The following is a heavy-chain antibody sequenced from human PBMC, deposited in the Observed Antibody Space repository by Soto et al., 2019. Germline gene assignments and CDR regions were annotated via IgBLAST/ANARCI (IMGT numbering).Heavy chain of an antibody. CDR2: IIPIFGTA. Sequence: SVKVSCKASGGTFSSYASSWVRQAPGQGLEWMGGIIPIFGTANYAQKFQGRVTITADESTSTAYMELSSLRSEDTAVYYCARAGWVRVNYCSGGSCYLGWFDPWGQGTLVTVSS. V-gene: IGHV1-69*13. CDR1: GGTFSSYA. J-gene: IGHJ5*02. D-gene: IGHD2-15*01. CDR3: ARAGWVRVNYCSGGSCYLGWFDP.